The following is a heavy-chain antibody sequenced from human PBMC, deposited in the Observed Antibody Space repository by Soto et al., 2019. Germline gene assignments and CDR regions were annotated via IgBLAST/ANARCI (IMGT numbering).Heavy chain of an antibody. CDR2: IYHSGTT. D-gene: IGHD2-8*01. Sequence: SETLSLNRAVSGDSIRSSKCLSWVRQPPGKGLEWIGEIYHSGTTTYNPSLKSRVIISVDKSKNQFSLKVTSVTDADTAVYYCARVGGRDVLMVYAPTYYYGMDVWGQGTTVTVS. CDR1: GDSIRSSKC. V-gene: IGHV4-4*02. CDR3: ARVGGRDVLMVYAPTYYYGMDV. J-gene: IGHJ6*02.